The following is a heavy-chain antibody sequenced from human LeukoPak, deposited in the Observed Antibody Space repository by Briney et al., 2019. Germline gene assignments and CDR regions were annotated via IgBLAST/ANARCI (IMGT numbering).Heavy chain of an antibody. Sequence: SVKVSCKASGGTFSSYVISWVRQAPGQGLEWVGGIIPIFGTANCAQKFQGRVTITADESTSTAYMELSSLRSEDTAVYYCASLGSGSSYYYYYMDVWGKGTTVTVSS. CDR1: GGTFSSYV. CDR3: ASLGSGSSYYYYYMDV. D-gene: IGHD3-10*02. V-gene: IGHV1-69*13. J-gene: IGHJ6*03. CDR2: IIPIFGTA.